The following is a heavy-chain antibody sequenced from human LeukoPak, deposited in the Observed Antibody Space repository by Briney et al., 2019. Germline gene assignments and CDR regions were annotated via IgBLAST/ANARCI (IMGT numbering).Heavy chain of an antibody. Sequence: ASVKVSCKASGYTFTSYGISWVRQAPGQGLEWMGWISAYNGNTNYAQKLQGRVTMTTDTSTSTAYMELRSLRSDDTAVYYCARAPEGRFLEWLPADWYFDLWGRGTLVTVSS. V-gene: IGHV1-18*01. CDR2: ISAYNGNT. D-gene: IGHD3-3*01. CDR3: ARAPEGRFLEWLPADWYFDL. CDR1: GYTFTSYG. J-gene: IGHJ2*01.